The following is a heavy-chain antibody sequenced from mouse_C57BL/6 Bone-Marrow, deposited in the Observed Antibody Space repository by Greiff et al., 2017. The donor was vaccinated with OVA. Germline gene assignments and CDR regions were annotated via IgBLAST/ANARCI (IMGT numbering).Heavy chain of an antibody. J-gene: IGHJ1*03. CDR3: ASFSHLSWYFDV. CDR1: GYTFTSYG. Sequence: VKLQESGAELARPGASVKLSCKASGYTFTSYGISWVKQRTGQGLEWIGEIYPRSGNTYYNEKFKGKATLTADKSSSTAYMELRSLTSEDSAVYFCASFSHLSWYFDVWGTGTTVTVSS. V-gene: IGHV1-81*01. CDR2: IYPRSGNT. D-gene: IGHD1-2*01.